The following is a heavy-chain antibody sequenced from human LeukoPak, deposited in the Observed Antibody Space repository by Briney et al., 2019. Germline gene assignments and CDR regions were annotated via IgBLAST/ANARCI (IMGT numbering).Heavy chain of an antibody. CDR3: ARDSRVTNGDY. J-gene: IGHJ4*02. CDR2: VNPNNGDT. D-gene: IGHD3-10*01. Sequence: ASVKVSCKASGYTFTSYGISWVRQAPGQGLEWVGLVNPNNGDTKYAQKFQGRVTMTRDTSVNTAFMELSRLGSDDTAVYYCARDSRVTNGDYWGQGTLVTVSS. CDR1: GYTFTSYG. V-gene: IGHV1-2*02.